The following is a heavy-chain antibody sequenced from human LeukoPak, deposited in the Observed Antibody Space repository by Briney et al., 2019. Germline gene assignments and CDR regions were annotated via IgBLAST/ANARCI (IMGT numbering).Heavy chain of an antibody. Sequence: IXSSSSYIYYADSVKGRFTISRDNAKNSLYLQMNSLRAEDTAVYYCARDLRYSSSWYLSPFDYWGQGTLVTVSS. V-gene: IGHV3-21*01. D-gene: IGHD6-13*01. J-gene: IGHJ4*02. CDR2: IXSSSSYI. CDR3: ARDLRYSSSWYLSPFDY.